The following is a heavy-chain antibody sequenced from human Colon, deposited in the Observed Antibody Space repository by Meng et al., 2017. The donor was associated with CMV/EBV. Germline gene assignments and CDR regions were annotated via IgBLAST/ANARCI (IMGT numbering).Heavy chain of an antibody. J-gene: IGHJ5*02. D-gene: IGHD2-15*01. Sequence: QCTVKNAGPTLVKPRQTFTLTCTSSGFSLSTGGVAVGWIRQSPGKALEWLALIYWDDDKYYSPSLRSRLNITRDTSRNQVVLRITSMDPVDTATYYCTHSSVVVVAATGWFDPWGQGTLVTVSS. CDR2: IYWDDDK. CDR1: GFSLSTGGVA. V-gene: IGHV2-5*02. CDR3: THSSVVVVAATGWFDP.